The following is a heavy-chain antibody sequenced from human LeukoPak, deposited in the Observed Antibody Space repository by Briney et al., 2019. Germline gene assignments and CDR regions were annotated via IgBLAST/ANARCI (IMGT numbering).Heavy chain of an antibody. CDR3: AKGRYSSGYFNFDY. D-gene: IGHD3-22*01. CDR2: ISWNSGSI. J-gene: IGHJ4*02. V-gene: IGHV3-9*01. CDR1: GFTFDGYA. Sequence: GGSLRLSCAASGFTFDGYAMHWVRQAPGKGLEWVSGISWNSGSIGYADSVKGRFTISRDNAKNSLYLQMNSLRAEDTALYYCAKGRYSSGYFNFDYWGQGTLVTVSS.